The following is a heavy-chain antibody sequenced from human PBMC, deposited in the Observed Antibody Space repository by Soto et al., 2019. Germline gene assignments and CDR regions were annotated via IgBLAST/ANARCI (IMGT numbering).Heavy chain of an antibody. CDR1: GGTFSSYA. Sequence: QGQLVQSGAEVKKPGSSVKVSCKASGGTFSSYAISWVRQAPGQGLEWMGGIIPIFGTANYAQKFQGRVTITADESTSTAYMELSSLRSEDTAVYYCARRPTYCSSTSCYRDAFDIWGQGTMVTVSS. CDR2: IIPIFGTA. J-gene: IGHJ3*02. D-gene: IGHD2-2*02. V-gene: IGHV1-69*01. CDR3: ARRPTYCSSTSCYRDAFDI.